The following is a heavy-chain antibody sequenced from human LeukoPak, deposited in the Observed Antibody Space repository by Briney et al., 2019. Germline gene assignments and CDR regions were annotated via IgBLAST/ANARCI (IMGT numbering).Heavy chain of an antibody. CDR3: ARVTTSGWFGPGGAFDI. D-gene: IGHD3-10*01. Sequence: ASVKVSCKASGYTFTSYAMHWVRQAPGQRLEWMGWINAGNGNTKYSQELQGRVTITRDTSASTAYMELSSLRSEDTAVYYCARVTTSGWFGPGGAFDIWGQGTMVTVSS. CDR1: GYTFTSYA. CDR2: INAGNGNT. V-gene: IGHV1-3*03. J-gene: IGHJ3*02.